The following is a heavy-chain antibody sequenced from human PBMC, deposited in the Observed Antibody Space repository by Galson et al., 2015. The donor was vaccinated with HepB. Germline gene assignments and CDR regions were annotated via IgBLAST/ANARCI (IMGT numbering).Heavy chain of an antibody. J-gene: IGHJ4*02. V-gene: IGHV3-30*04. D-gene: IGHD6-19*01. Sequence: SLRLSCAVSGFSLSRYAMHWVRQAPGKGLEWVAVISYDGSIKYYADSATGRSTISRDSSKNTLYLQMNSLRVEDTAIYYCARDRVEQWLENHFDYWGQGTLVTVSS. CDR1: GFSLSRYA. CDR2: ISYDGSIK. CDR3: ARDRVEQWLENHFDY.